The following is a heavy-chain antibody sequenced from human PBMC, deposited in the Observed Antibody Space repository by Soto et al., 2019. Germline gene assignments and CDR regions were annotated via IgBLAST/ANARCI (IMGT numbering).Heavy chain of an antibody. V-gene: IGHV3-21*01. CDR2: ISSSSSYI. CDR1: GFTFSSYS. CDR3: ARTSLGAATRGDFDY. D-gene: IGHD3-10*01. J-gene: IGHJ4*02. Sequence: GGSLRLSCAASGFTFSSYSMNWVRQAPGKGLEWVSSISSSSSYIYYADSVKGRFTISRDNAKNSLYLQMNSLRAEDTAVYYCARTSLGAATRGDFDYWGQGTLVTVS.